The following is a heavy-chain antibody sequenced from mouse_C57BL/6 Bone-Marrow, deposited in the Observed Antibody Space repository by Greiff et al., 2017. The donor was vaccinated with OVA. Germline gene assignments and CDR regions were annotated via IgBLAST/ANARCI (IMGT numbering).Heavy chain of an antibody. Sequence: EVNLVESGGGLVQPKGSLKLSCAASGFSFNTYAMNWVRQAPGKGLEWVARIRSKSNNYATYYADSVKDRFTISRDDSESMLYLQMNNLKTEDTAMYYCVRQGYSNPYFDYWGQGTTLTVSS. CDR1: GFSFNTYA. CDR2: IRSKSNNYAT. J-gene: IGHJ2*01. V-gene: IGHV10-1*01. D-gene: IGHD2-5*01. CDR3: VRQGYSNPYFDY.